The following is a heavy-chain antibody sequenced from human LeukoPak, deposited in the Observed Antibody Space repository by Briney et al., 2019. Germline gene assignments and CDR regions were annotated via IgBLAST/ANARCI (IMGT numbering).Heavy chain of an antibody. CDR1: GGSISSYY. Sequence: SETLSLTCTVAGGSISSYYWSWIRQPPGKGLEWIGYIYYSGSTNYNPSLKSRVTISVDTSKNQFSLKLSSVTAADTAVYYCASLQGYGSCRRWGQGTLVTVSS. V-gene: IGHV4-59*08. J-gene: IGHJ4*02. CDR3: ASLQGYGSCRR. D-gene: IGHD3-10*01. CDR2: IYYSGST.